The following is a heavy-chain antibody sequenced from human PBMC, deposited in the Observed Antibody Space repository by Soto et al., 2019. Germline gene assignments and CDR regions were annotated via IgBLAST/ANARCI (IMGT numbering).Heavy chain of an antibody. CDR3: APGWGGGTAFNVFAI. J-gene: IGHJ3*02. V-gene: IGHV3-15*01. Sequence: ELQLVESGGGLVKPGGSLRLSCVASGFSFFNAWMSWVRQAPGKGLEWVARIRSKTAGGTPEYAEPGQGRFTISRDDSEHTVYLQRNSLETEDTAGYYCAPGWGGGTAFNVFAIWGQGTVVTVSS. D-gene: IGHD1-26*01. CDR2: IRSKTAGGTP. CDR1: GFSFFNAW.